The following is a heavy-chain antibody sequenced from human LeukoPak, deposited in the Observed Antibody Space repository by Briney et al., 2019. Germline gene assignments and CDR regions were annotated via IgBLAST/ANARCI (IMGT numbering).Heavy chain of an antibody. J-gene: IGHJ3*02. CDR2: ISAYNGNT. CDR3: AIRQGYYDSSGPDAFDI. V-gene: IGHV1-18*04. Sequence: GASVKVSCKASGYTFTDYYMHWVRQAPGQGLEWMGWISAYNGNTNYAQKLQGRVTMTTDTSTSTAYMELRSLRSDDTAVYYCAIRQGYYDSSGPDAFDIWGQGTMVTVSS. CDR1: GYTFTDYY. D-gene: IGHD3-22*01.